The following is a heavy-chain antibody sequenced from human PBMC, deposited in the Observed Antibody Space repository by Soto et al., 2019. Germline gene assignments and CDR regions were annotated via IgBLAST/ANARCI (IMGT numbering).Heavy chain of an antibody. CDR1: GGSISSYY. V-gene: IGHV4-59*01. CDR3: ARDRENSSSWYRVFDY. J-gene: IGHJ4*02. Sequence: SETLSLTCNVSGGSISSYYWSWIRQPPGKGLEWIGYIYYSGSTNYNPSLKSRVTISVDTSKYQFSLKLSSVTAADTALYYCARDRENSSSWYRVFDYWGQGTLVTVSS. CDR2: IYYSGST. D-gene: IGHD6-13*01.